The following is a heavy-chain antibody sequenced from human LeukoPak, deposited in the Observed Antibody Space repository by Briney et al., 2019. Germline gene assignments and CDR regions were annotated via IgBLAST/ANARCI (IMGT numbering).Heavy chain of an antibody. CDR3: AKDLRVIDY. CDR1: GFTFGSLA. D-gene: IGHD3-22*01. Sequence: GGSLRLSGEPSGFTFGSLAMSGARRAPGKGWEWVSAISGSGGSTYYADSVKGRFTISRDNSKNTLYLQMNSLRAEDTAVYYCAKDLRVIDYWGQGTLVTVSS. V-gene: IGHV3-23*01. CDR2: ISGSGGST. J-gene: IGHJ4*02.